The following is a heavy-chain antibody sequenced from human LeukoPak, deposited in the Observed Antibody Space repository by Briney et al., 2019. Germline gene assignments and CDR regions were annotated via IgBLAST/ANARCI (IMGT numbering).Heavy chain of an antibody. V-gene: IGHV3-30*14. Sequence: SLTLSRAASGFSFQTYAVHWVRQAPGKGLEWVAVVSNDAYNKYYAASVRERITNSRENSKNPLYPQMNRLRSDGTALYYCSRDLSGASRIDYWGERTLVTLSS. CDR1: GFSFQTYA. J-gene: IGHJ4*02. D-gene: IGHD1-26*01. CDR3: SRDLSGASRIDY. CDR2: VSNDAYNK.